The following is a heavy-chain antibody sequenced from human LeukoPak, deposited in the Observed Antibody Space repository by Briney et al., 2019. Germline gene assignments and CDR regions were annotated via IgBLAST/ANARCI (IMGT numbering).Heavy chain of an antibody. CDR1: GGSFSGYY. CDR2: INHSGST. V-gene: IGHV4-34*01. CDR3: ARRAVRYYGPGTPFDY. D-gene: IGHD3-10*01. J-gene: IGHJ4*02. Sequence: PSETLSLTCAVYGGSFSGYYWSWIRQPPGKGLEWIGEINHSGSTNYNPSLKSRVTISVDTSKNQFSLKLSSVTAADTAVYYCARRAVRYYGPGTPFDYWGQGTLVTVSS.